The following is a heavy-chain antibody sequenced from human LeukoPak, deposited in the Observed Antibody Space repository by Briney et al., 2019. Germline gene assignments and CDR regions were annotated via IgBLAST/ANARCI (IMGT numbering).Heavy chain of an antibody. J-gene: IGHJ4*02. D-gene: IGHD1-14*01. CDR3: SRDPRNLDY. Sequence: LSLTCTVSGYPISSGYYWGWIRQPPGKGLESVSYISPSGTDISYADSVKGRFTISRDNAKNSLYLQMNSLRAEDTAVYYCSRDPRNLDYWGQGTLVTVSS. CDR2: ISPSGTDI. V-gene: IGHV3-11*01. CDR1: GYPISSGYY.